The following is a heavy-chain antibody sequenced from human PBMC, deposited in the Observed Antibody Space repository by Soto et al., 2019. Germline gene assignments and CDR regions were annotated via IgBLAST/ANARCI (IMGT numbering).Heavy chain of an antibody. J-gene: IGHJ3*02. V-gene: IGHV4-4*02. D-gene: IGHD3-3*02. Sequence: QVQLQESGPGLVKPSGTLSLTCAVSGGSISSSNWWSWVRQPPGKGLEWIGEIYHSGSTNYNPSLTSRVPIAVDKAKNQYSLKLRSVTAADTAVYYCARVLGNDAFDIWGQGTMVTVSS. CDR1: GGSISSSNW. CDR2: IYHSGST. CDR3: ARVLGNDAFDI.